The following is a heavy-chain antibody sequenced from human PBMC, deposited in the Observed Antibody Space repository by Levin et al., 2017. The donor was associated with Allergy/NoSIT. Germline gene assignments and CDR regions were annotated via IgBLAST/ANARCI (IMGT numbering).Heavy chain of an antibody. CDR1: GYIFTAYE. Sequence: GESLKISCKASGYIFTAYEINWVRQAPGQGLEWMGWMNPSTGDTGYAHKFQGRVTLTRNTSISTAYMEVSGLRSDDSAVYFCARAYRLTRFPELGYWGQGTVVTVSS. CDR3: ARAYRLTRFPELGY. D-gene: IGHD1-14*01. V-gene: IGHV1-8*02. J-gene: IGHJ4*02. CDR2: MNPSTGDT.